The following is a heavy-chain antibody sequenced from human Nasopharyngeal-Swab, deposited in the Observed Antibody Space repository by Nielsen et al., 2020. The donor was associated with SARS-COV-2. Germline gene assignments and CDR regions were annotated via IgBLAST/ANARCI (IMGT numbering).Heavy chain of an antibody. V-gene: IGHV3-11*01. CDR2: ISTSGRST. D-gene: IGHD3-10*01. CDR1: GFTFSDYY. J-gene: IGHJ6*02. Sequence: GGSLRLSCAASGFTFSDYYMAWISQAPGKGLEWISYISTSGRSTDSADSVKGRFTISRDNANNFLYLQMNSLRGEDTAVYYCAREKGYQVLLDYYYYGMDVWGQGTTVTVSS. CDR3: AREKGYQVLLDYYYYGMDV.